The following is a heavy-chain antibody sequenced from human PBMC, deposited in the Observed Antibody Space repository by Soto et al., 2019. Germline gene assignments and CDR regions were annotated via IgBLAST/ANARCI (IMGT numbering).Heavy chain of an antibody. CDR2: ISGSGGST. V-gene: IGHV3-23*01. D-gene: IGHD2-2*01. CDR3: AKGQIVVVPDNWFDP. J-gene: IGHJ5*02. Sequence: VGSLRLSCAASGFTFSSYAMSWVRQAPGKGLEWVSAISGSGGSTYYADSVKGRFTISRDNSKNTPYLQMNSLRAEDTAVYYCAKGQIVVVPDNWFDPWGQGTLVTVSS. CDR1: GFTFSSYA.